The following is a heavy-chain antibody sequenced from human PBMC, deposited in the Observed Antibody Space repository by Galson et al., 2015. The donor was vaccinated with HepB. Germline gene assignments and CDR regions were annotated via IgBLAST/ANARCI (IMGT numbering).Heavy chain of an antibody. CDR1: GLTFSDYD. D-gene: IGHD6-19*01. J-gene: IGHJ4*02. Sequence: SLRLSCAVSGLTFSDYDMHWVRQAPGKGLEWVALISSNGGAQYYGDSMKGRFTVSRDNFDNTLYLQMSGLRPEDTAVYYCAKDISITSGWYDGLDHWGQGTLVTVSS. CDR2: ISSNGGAQ. V-gene: IGHV3-30*18. CDR3: AKDISITSGWYDGLDH.